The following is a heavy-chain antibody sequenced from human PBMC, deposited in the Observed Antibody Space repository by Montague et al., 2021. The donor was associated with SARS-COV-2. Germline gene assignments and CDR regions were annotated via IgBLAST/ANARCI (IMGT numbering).Heavy chain of an antibody. CDR1: GGSISGYY. CDR2: INYSGST. Sequence: SETLSLTCAVYGGSISGYYWSWIRQPPGKGLEWIGEINYSGSTNYNPSLKSRVTISVDTSKNQFSLKLSSVTAADTAVYYCAVNYDSGTYTTYYYGMDVWGQGTTVTVSS. CDR3: AVNYDSGTYTTYYYGMDV. J-gene: IGHJ6*02. D-gene: IGHD3-10*01. V-gene: IGHV4-34*01.